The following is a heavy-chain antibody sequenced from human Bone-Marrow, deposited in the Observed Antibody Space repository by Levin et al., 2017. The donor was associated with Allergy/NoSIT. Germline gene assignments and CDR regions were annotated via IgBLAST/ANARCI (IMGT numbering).Heavy chain of an antibody. V-gene: IGHV1-69*06. Sequence: GGSLRLSCKASGGTFSSYAISWVRQAPGQGLEWMGGIIPIFGTANYAQKFQGRVTITADKSTSTAYMELSSLRAEDTAVYYWASPKRALTVTTYLWSNAFDIWGQGTMVTVSS. D-gene: IGHD4-17*01. CDR3: ASPKRALTVTTYLWSNAFDI. J-gene: IGHJ3*02. CDR1: GGTFSSYA. CDR2: IIPIFGTA.